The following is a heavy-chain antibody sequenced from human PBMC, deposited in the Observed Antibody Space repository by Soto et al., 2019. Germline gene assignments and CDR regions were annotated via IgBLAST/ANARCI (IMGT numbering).Heavy chain of an antibody. V-gene: IGHV4-30-4*01. D-gene: IGHD3-22*01. CDR2: IYYSGST. Sequence: PSETLSLTCTVSGGSISSGDYYWSWIRQPPGKGLEWIGYIYYSGSTYYNPSLKSRVTISVDTSKNQFSLKLSSVTAADTAVYYGARDTFSGSGYLPNWGQGTLVTVSS. J-gene: IGHJ4*02. CDR1: GGSISSGDYY. CDR3: ARDTFSGSGYLPN.